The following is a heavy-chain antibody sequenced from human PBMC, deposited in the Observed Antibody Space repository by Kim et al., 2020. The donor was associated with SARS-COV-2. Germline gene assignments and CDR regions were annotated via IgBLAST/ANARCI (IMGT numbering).Heavy chain of an antibody. CDR2: ISYDGSHK. CDR1: GFTFSNYG. J-gene: IGHJ4*01. Sequence: GGSLRLSCAASGFTFSNYGMHWVRQAPGKGLEWVAVISYDGSHKYYADSVKGRFTISRDNSKNTLYLQMNSLRAEDTAVYDCATNGNAYCGGDCSYFDY. D-gene: IGHD2-21*02. CDR3: ATNGNAYCGGDCSYFDY. V-gene: IGHV3-30*03.